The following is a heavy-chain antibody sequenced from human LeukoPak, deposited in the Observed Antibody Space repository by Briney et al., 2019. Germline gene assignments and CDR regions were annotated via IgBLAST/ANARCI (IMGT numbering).Heavy chain of an antibody. V-gene: IGHV3-7*01. CDR3: ARADGYCSGGSCYGSDP. D-gene: IGHD2-15*01. CDR1: GFTFSSYW. J-gene: IGHJ5*02. CDR2: IKQDGSEK. Sequence: GGSLRLSCAASGFTFSSYWMSWVRQAPGNGLEWVANIKQDGSEKYYVDSVKGRFTISRDNAKNSLYLQMNSLRAEDTAVYYCARADGYCSGGSCYGSDPWGQGTLVTVSS.